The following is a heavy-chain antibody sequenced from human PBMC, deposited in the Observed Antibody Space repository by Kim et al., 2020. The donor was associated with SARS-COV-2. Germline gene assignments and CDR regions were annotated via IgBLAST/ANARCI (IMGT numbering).Heavy chain of an antibody. J-gene: IGHJ4*02. V-gene: IGHV3-30-3*01. CDR3: ASDTSTVTTPRLE. CDR2: ISYDGSNK. D-gene: IGHD4-17*01. CDR1: GFTFSSYA. Sequence: GGSLRLSCAASGFTFSSYAMHWVRQAPGKGLEWVAVISYDGSNKYYADSVKGRFTISRDNSKNTLYLQMNSLRAEDTAVYYCASDTSTVTTPRLEWGQGTLVTVSS.